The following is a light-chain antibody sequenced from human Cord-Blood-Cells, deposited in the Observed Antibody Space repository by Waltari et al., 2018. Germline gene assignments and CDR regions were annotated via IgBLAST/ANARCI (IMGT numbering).Light chain of an antibody. CDR1: SSDVGGYTY. CDR3: SSYTSSSTNWV. V-gene: IGLV2-14*01. CDR2: DVS. Sequence: QYALTQPASVSGSPGQSITMSCTGTSSDVGGYTYVSWYQQHPGKAPKLMSYDVSNRPSGVSNRFAGSKSGNTASLTIAGLQAEDEADYYCSSYTSSSTNWVFGGGTKLTVL. J-gene: IGLJ3*02.